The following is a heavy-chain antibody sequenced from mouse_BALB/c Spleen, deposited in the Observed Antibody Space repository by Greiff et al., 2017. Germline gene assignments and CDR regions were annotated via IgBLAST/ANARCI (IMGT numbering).Heavy chain of an antibody. CDR3: ARWVIYCFDY. CDR2: INPSNGRT. D-gene: IGHD2-13*01. Sequence: VQLQQSGAELVKPGASVKLSCKASGYTFTSYWMHWVKQRPGQGLEWIGEINPSNGRTNYNEKFKSKATLTADKSSSTAYMQLSSLTSEDSAVYYCARWVIYCFDYWGQGTTLTVSS. V-gene: IGHV1S81*02. CDR1: GYTFTSYW. J-gene: IGHJ2*01.